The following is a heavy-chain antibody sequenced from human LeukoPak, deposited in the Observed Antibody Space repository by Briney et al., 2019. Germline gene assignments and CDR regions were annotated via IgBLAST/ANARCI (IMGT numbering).Heavy chain of an antibody. J-gene: IGHJ4*02. D-gene: IGHD3-22*01. V-gene: IGHV1-2*02. CDR1: GYTFTGYY. Sequence: GASVKVSCKASGYTFTGYYMHWVRQAPGQGLEWMGWINPNTGGTNYAQKFQGRVTMTRDTSISTAYMELSRLRSDDTAVYYCASPVERYYYYDSSGYYQGLVYWGQGTLVTVSS. CDR2: INPNTGGT. CDR3: ASPVERYYYYDSSGYYQGLVY.